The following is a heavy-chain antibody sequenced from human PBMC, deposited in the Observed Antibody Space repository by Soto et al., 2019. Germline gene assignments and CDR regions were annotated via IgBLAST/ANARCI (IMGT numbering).Heavy chain of an antibody. V-gene: IGHV3-23*01. CDR2: ISGSGGSK. Sequence: EVQVLESGGGLVQPGGSLRLSCVASGFTFTTYAMTWVRQAPGKGLEGVSIISGSGGSKHYADSVKGRFIISRDNSKNTLDLPMNGLRAEDTAVYSCAKTGFGRYCSSTSCVHFDYWGQGTLVTVSS. CDR3: AKTGFGRYCSSTSCVHFDY. CDR1: GFTFTTYA. J-gene: IGHJ4*02. D-gene: IGHD2-2*01.